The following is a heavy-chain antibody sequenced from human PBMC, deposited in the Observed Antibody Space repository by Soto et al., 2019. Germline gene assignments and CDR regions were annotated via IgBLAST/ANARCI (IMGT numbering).Heavy chain of an antibody. J-gene: IGHJ4*02. D-gene: IGHD4-17*01. CDR1: GGSISSSSYY. CDR3: ARLGLGDYFGFFDY. V-gene: IGHV4-39*01. CDR2: FYYSGST. Sequence: SETLSLTCTVSGGSISSSSYYWGWIRQPPGKGLEWIGSFYYSGSTYYNPSLKSRVTISVDTSKNQFFLKLSSVTAADTAVYYCARLGLGDYFGFFDYWGQGTLVTVSS.